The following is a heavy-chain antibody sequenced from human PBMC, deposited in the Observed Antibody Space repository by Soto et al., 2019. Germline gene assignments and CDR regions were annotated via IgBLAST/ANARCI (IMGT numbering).Heavy chain of an antibody. V-gene: IGHV3-11*01. CDR3: ARDGVYYDSSGYFRRDAFDI. D-gene: IGHD3-22*01. CDR2: ISRSDGTI. CDR1: GFTFSDYY. J-gene: IGHJ3*02. Sequence: GGSLRLSCAASGFTFSDYYMSWIRQAPGKGLEWVSYISRSDGTISYADSVKGRFTISRDNAKNSLYLQMNSLRADDTAVYYSARDGVYYDSSGYFRRDAFDIWGQGTMVTVSS.